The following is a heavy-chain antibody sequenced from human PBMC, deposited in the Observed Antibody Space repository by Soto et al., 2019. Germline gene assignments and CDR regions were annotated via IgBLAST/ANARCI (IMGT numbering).Heavy chain of an antibody. CDR3: AINYDSRGYEDLDY. Sequence: QIHLVQSGPEVKEPGASVKVSCKASGYTFSDRGISWVRQAPGQGLEWMGWVSTYSDITNYAQKFQGRVSMTTDTSTNTAYMELRSLRSDDTAVYYCAINYDSRGYEDLDYWGQGSLVTVSS. J-gene: IGHJ4*02. D-gene: IGHD3-22*01. CDR1: GYTFSDRG. V-gene: IGHV1-18*01. CDR2: VSTYSDIT.